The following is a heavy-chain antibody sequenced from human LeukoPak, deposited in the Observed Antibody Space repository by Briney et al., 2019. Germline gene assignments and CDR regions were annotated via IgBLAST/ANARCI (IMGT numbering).Heavy chain of an antibody. CDR1: GGSISGYY. Sequence: SETLSLTCTVSGGSISGYYWSWIRQPAGKGLEWIGRMSTSGNSNYIPSLVSRVTMSVDTSKNQFSLNLSSVTAADTAVYYCARRRRSYYYGSGSPTLFDYWGQGTLVTVSS. V-gene: IGHV4-4*07. D-gene: IGHD3-10*01. J-gene: IGHJ4*02. CDR2: MSTSGNS. CDR3: ARRRRSYYYGSGSPTLFDY.